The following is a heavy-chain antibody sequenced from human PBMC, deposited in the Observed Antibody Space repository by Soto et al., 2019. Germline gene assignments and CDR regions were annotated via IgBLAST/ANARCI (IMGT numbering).Heavy chain of an antibody. D-gene: IGHD1-1*01. J-gene: IGHJ4*02. CDR2: ISAHNGNT. CDR3: ARGRYGDY. V-gene: IGHV1-18*01. Sequence: QVHLVQSGAEVKKPGASVKVSCKGSGYGFTTYGITWVRQAPGQGLEWMAWISAHNGNTNYAQKLQGRVTVTRDTYTSTAYMELRSLRSDDTAVYYCARGRYGDYWGQGAPVTVSS. CDR1: GYGFTTYG.